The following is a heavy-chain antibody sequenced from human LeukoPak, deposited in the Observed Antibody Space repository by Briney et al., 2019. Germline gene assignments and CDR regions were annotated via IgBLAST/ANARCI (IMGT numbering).Heavy chain of an antibody. CDR3: SSGNSHAFDI. Sequence: GGSLRLSCAASGFTFSSYWMHWVRHAPGKGLVWVSRINSDGSSTSYADSVKGRFTISRDNAKNTLYLQMNNLRAEDTAVYYCSSGNSHAFDIWGQGTMVTVSS. D-gene: IGHD4-23*01. J-gene: IGHJ3*02. CDR1: GFTFSSYW. V-gene: IGHV3-74*01. CDR2: INSDGSST.